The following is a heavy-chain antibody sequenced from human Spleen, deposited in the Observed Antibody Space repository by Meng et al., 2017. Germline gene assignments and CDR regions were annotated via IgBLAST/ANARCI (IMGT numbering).Heavy chain of an antibody. J-gene: IGHJ4*02. V-gene: IGHV4-61*01. CDR1: GDSVTSGSYY. Sequence: SETLSLTCTVSGDSVTSGSYYWSWIRQPPGKGLEWIGYIYYSGSTKYNPYLKSRATISVDTSKNQFSLKLSSVTAADTAVYYCARDGAIGDYWGQGTLVTVSS. CDR2: IYYSGST. D-gene: IGHD3-16*01. CDR3: ARDGAIGDY.